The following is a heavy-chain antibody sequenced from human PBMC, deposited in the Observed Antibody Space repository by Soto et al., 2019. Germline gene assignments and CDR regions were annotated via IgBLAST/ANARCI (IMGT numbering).Heavy chain of an antibody. D-gene: IGHD2-15*01. V-gene: IGHV4-34*01. CDR3: ARGRPRFRVVVVAATTGLVES. Sequence: SETLSLTCAVYGGSFSGYYWSWIRQPPGKGLEWIGEIDHSGSTNYNPSLKSRVTISVDTSKNQFSLKLSSVTAADTAVYYCARGRPRFRVVVVAATTGLVESWGQGTLVTVSS. CDR2: IDHSGST. CDR1: GGSFSGYY. J-gene: IGHJ4*02.